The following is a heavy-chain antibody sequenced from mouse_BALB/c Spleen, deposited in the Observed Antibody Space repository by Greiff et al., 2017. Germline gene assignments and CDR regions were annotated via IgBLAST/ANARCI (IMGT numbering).Heavy chain of an antibody. CDR1: GYTFTSYV. V-gene: IGHV1-14*01. Sequence: VHVKQSGPELVKPGASVKMSCKASGYTFTSYVMHWVKQKPGQGLEWIGYINPYNDGTKYNEKFKGKATLTSDKSSSTAYMELSSLTSEDSAVYYCARTTVVASFDYWGQGTTLTVSS. J-gene: IGHJ2*01. CDR2: INPYNDGT. D-gene: IGHD1-1*01. CDR3: ARTTVVASFDY.